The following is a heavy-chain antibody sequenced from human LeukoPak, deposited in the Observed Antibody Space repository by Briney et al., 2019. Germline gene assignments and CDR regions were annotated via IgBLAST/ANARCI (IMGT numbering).Heavy chain of an antibody. V-gene: IGHV5-51*01. CDR3: ARGRYSGNYFDY. CDR1: GYSFTNYW. CDR2: IYPGDSDT. Sequence: GESLKISCKGSGYSFTNYWLGWVRQMPGKGLDWMGIIYPGDSDTTYSPSFRGQVTVSVDKSISTAYLQWSSLKASDTAMYFCARGRYSGNYFDYWGQGTLVTVSS. D-gene: IGHD2-15*01. J-gene: IGHJ4*02.